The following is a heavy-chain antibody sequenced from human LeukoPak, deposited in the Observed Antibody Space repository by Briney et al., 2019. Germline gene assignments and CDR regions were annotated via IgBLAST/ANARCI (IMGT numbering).Heavy chain of an antibody. J-gene: IGHJ4*02. Sequence: PGGSLRLSCAASGFTVSSNYMSWVRQAPGKGLEWVSVIYSGGSTYYADSVKGRFTISRHNSKNTLYLQMNSLRAEDTAVYYCARVSSGWYRSFDYWGQGTLVTVSS. CDR1: GFTVSSNY. D-gene: IGHD6-19*01. CDR3: ARVSSGWYRSFDY. V-gene: IGHV3-53*04. CDR2: IYSGGST.